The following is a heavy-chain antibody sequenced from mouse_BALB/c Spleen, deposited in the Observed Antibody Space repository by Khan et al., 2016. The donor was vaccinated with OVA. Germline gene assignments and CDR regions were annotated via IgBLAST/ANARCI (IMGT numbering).Heavy chain of an antibody. J-gene: IGHJ4*01. CDR3: ARDAGRY. Sequence: VQLQQSGPELVKPGASVKISCKTSGYTFTEYTLHWVKQSHGKSLEWIGVINPKIGVTSNNQKFKGKATLTVDKSSSTAYMEFRSLTSEDSAVYCCARDAGRYWGQGTSVTVSS. CDR1: GYTFTEYT. V-gene: IGHV1-18*01. CDR2: INPKIGVT. D-gene: IGHD3-3*01.